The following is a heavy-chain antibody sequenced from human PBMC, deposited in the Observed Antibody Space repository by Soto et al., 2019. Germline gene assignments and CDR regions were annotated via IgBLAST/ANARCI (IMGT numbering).Heavy chain of an antibody. CDR1: GYTFTGYY. J-gene: IGHJ3*02. Sequence: QVQLVQSGAEVKKPGASVKVSCKASGYTFTGYYMHWVRQAPGQGLEWMGWINPNSAGTNYAQKLQGWVTRTRHSCYIQAYMGLRRGTSDATAGYYCAGYDGGNSGGFDIWGQGTMVTVSS. CDR3: AGYDGGNSGGFDI. CDR2: INPNSAGT. V-gene: IGHV1-2*04. D-gene: IGHD2-21*02.